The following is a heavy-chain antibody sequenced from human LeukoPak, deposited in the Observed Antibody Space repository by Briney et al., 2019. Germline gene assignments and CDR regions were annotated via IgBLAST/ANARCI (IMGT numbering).Heavy chain of an antibody. CDR1: GGSISSSSYY. CDR2: IYYSGST. CDR3: ARLEGWYSSSSGWFDP. V-gene: IGHV4-39*01. Sequence: PSETLSLTCTVSGGSISSSSYYWGWIRQPPGKGLEWIGSIYYSGSTYYNPSLKSRVTISVDTSKNQFSLKLSSVTAADTAVYYCARLEGWYSSSSGWFDPWGQGTLVTVSS. J-gene: IGHJ5*02. D-gene: IGHD6-6*01.